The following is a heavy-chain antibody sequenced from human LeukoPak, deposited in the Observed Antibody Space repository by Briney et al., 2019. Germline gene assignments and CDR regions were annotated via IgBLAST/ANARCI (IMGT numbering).Heavy chain of an antibody. CDR3: ARVCLWGGSCYVYYNGMDV. J-gene: IGHJ6*02. CDR1: GGSISSYY. V-gene: IGHV4-59*12. Sequence: SETLSLTCTVSGGSISSYYWSWIRQPPGKGLEWIGYIYYSGSTNYNPSLKSRVTISVDTSKNQFSLKLRSVTAADTAVYYCARVCLWGGSCYVYYNGMDVWGQGTTVTVSS. D-gene: IGHD2-2*01. CDR2: IYYSGST.